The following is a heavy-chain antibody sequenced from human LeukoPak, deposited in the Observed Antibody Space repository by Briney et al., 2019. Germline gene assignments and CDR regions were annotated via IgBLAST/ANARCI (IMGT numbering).Heavy chain of an antibody. J-gene: IGHJ4*02. V-gene: IGHV3-74*01. Sequence: PGGSLRLSCAASGFTFSSHWMHWVRQAPGKGLVWVSRINSDGTSTSYADSVKGRFTISRDNAKNTLSLQMNSLRAEDTAMYYCASGSPGYSSSWSNYWGQGTLVTVSS. CDR1: GFTFSSHW. CDR2: INSDGTST. D-gene: IGHD6-13*01. CDR3: ASGSPGYSSSWSNY.